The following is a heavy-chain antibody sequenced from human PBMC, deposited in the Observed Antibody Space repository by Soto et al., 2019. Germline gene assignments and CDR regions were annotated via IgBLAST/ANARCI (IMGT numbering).Heavy chain of an antibody. CDR3: ARSEAMYYDFWSGPNWFDP. V-gene: IGHV4-30-4*02. Sequence: SETLSLTCTVSGGSISSGDYYWSWIRQPPGKGLEWIGYIYYSGSTYYNPSLKSRVTISVDTSKNQFSLKLSSATAADTAVYYCARSEAMYYDFWSGPNWFDPWGQGTLVTVSS. D-gene: IGHD3-3*01. CDR1: GGSISSGDYY. J-gene: IGHJ5*02. CDR2: IYYSGST.